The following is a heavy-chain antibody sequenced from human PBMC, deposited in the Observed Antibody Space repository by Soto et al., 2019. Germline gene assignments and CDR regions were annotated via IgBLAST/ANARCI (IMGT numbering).Heavy chain of an antibody. Sequence: GGSLRLSCAASGFTFTDYALSWVRQAPGKGLEWVATISGIGGSTYLADSVKGRLSISRDNSKNTVSLLMNSLRAEDTAVYFCARGSSGYISSWYYFDYWGRGALVTVSS. CDR1: GFTFTDYA. J-gene: IGHJ4*02. CDR3: ARGSSGYISSWYYFDY. V-gene: IGHV3-23*01. CDR2: ISGIGGST. D-gene: IGHD6-13*01.